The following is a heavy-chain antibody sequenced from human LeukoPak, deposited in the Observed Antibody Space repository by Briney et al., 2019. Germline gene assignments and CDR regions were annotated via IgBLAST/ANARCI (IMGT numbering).Heavy chain of an antibody. CDR2: ISSSSSTI. V-gene: IGHV3-48*04. CDR3: ARDLSTLWFGESFDY. CDR1: GFTFSSYS. Sequence: VSLRLSCAASGFTFSSYSMNWVRQAPGKGLEWVSYISSSSSTIYYADSVKGRFTISRDNAKNSLYLQMNSLRAEDTAVYYCARDLSTLWFGESFDYWGQGTLVTVSS. D-gene: IGHD3-10*01. J-gene: IGHJ4*02.